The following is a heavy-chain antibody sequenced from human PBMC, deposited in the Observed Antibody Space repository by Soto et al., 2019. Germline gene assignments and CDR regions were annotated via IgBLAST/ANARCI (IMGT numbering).Heavy chain of an antibody. CDR2: MSFDGSNK. CDR3: AKEFGWELQLSHPYYHSGMDV. Sequence: QVQLVESGGGVVQPGRSLRLSCAASGFTFRSYGMHWVRQAPGKGLEWVALMSFDGSNKYYADSVRGRFTISSDNSKSTLYLQMDILRPDDTAVYYCAKEFGWELQLSHPYYHSGMDVWGQGTTVTVSS. V-gene: IGHV3-30*18. D-gene: IGHD1-1*01. J-gene: IGHJ6*02. CDR1: GFTFRSYG.